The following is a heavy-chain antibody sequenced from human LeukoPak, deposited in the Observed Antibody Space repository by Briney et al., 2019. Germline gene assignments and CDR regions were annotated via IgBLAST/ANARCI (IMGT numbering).Heavy chain of an antibody. CDR2: ISNHVNSK. V-gene: IGHV3-30*01. D-gene: IGHD6-6*01. J-gene: IGHJ4*02. CDR1: GFPFSSYA. CDR3: ARRHGSSWADFDY. Sequence: GTSLRLSCTASGFPFSSYAMHWVCQAPGKGLEWVAAISNHVNSKYYADSVKGRFTLSRDNSKNTLYLEMNTLRAEDTAVYYCARRHGSSWADFDYWGQGTLVTVSS.